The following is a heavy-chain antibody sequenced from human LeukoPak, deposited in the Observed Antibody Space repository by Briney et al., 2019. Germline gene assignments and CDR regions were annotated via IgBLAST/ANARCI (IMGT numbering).Heavy chain of an antibody. D-gene: IGHD3-22*01. Sequence: SVKVSCKVSGYTLTELSMHWVRQAPGKGLEWSGGFDPEEWIAIYEQKFQGRVTMTEDTCTVTAYMELSSLISVDTAVYYCATGPVVVVTTGWFDPWGQGTLVTVSS. CDR3: ATGPVVVVTTGWFDP. V-gene: IGHV1-24*01. CDR1: GYTLTELS. J-gene: IGHJ5*02. CDR2: FDPEEWIA.